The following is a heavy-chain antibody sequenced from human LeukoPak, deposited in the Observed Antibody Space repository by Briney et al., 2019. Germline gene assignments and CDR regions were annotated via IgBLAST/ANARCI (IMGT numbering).Heavy chain of an antibody. CDR1: GGSFSGYY. D-gene: IGHD4-23*01. CDR3: ARGLRWQNAFDI. CDR2: INHSGST. V-gene: IGHV4-34*01. J-gene: IGHJ3*02. Sequence: PSETLSLTCAVYGGSFSGYYWSWIRQPPGKGLEWIGEINHSGSTNYNPSLKSRVTISVDTSKNQFSLELSSVTAADTAVYYCARGLRWQNAFDIWGQGTMVTVSS.